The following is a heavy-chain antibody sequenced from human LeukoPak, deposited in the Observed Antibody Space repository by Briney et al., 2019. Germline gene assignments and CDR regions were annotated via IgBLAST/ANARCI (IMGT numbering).Heavy chain of an antibody. Sequence: SETLSLTCTVSGCSISSSSYYWGWIRQPPGKGLEWIGSIYYSGSTYYNPSLKSRVTISVDTSKNQFSLKLSSVTAADTAVYYCARLDVVVVAARTSGVSLSFDYWGQGTLVTVSS. CDR3: ARLDVVVVAARTSGVSLSFDY. D-gene: IGHD2-15*01. V-gene: IGHV4-39*07. CDR2: IYYSGST. CDR1: GCSISSSSYY. J-gene: IGHJ4*02.